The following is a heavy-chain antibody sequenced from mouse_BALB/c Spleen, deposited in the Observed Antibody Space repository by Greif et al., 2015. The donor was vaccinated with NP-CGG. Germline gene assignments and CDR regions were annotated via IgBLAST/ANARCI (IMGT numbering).Heavy chain of an antibody. Sequence: VQLQQSGPELVKPGASVKISCKASGYTFTDYCINWVNQKPGRGLEWIGWIYPGSGNTKYNEKFKGKATLTVDTSSSTAYMQFSSLTSEDTAVHFCARRTGTEAMDYWGQGTSVTVSS. CDR1: GYTFTDYC. CDR2: IYPGSGNT. J-gene: IGHJ4*01. D-gene: IGHD4-1*01. V-gene: IGHV1-84*02. CDR3: ARRTGTEAMDY.